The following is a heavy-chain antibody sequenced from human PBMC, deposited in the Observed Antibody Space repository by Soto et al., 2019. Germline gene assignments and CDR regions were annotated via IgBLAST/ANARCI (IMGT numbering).Heavy chain of an antibody. D-gene: IGHD2-15*01. CDR1: GFIFSNYG. V-gene: IGHV3-30*18. CDR3: AKQGGVVGGSEHPFFEY. J-gene: IGHJ4*02. Sequence: QVQLVESGGGVVQPGKSLRLSCAASGFIFSNYGMHWVRQAPGKGLEWVALISFDGKNRNYADSVKGRFTIYRDNPKNTLYLDMNSLRPEDTAFYHCAKQGGVVGGSEHPFFEYWGQGTLVTVSS. CDR2: ISFDGKNR.